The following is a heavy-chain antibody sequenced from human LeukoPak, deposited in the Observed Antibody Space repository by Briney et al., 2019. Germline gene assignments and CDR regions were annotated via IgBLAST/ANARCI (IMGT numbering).Heavy chain of an antibody. J-gene: IGHJ4*02. D-gene: IGHD6-19*01. CDR1: GGSISSYY. CDR2: ISYSGIT. V-gene: IGHV4-59*08. Sequence: SETQSLTCTVSGGSISSYYWSWFRLPPGKGLEWIGQISYSGITKYNPALKSRVTVSVDTSKNQISVALSSVTAADTAFYYCARHRAIAGPFDHWGQGTLVTVSS. CDR3: ARHRAIAGPFDH.